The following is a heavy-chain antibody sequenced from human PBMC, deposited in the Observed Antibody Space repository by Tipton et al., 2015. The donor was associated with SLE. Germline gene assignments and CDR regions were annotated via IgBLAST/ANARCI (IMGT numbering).Heavy chain of an antibody. V-gene: IGHV3-9*01. Sequence: SLRLSCEASGFSFTTYGMNWVRQAPGKGLEWVSGISWSSGNIGYADSVKGRFTISRDNAKNSLYLQMNSLRAEDTALYYCAKDLYSSSSGFDYWGEGTLVTVSS. D-gene: IGHD6-6*01. J-gene: IGHJ4*02. CDR1: GFSFTTYG. CDR2: ISWSSGNI. CDR3: AKDLYSSSSGFDY.